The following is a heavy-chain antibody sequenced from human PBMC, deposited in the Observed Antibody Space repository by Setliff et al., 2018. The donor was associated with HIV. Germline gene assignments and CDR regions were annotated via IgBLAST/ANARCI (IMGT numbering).Heavy chain of an antibody. D-gene: IGHD6-13*01. J-gene: IGHJ6*02. V-gene: IGHV1-46*01. CDR3: ARASGAAAGYYYYGMDV. CDR2: ISPSDGST. CDR1: GNSFISHY. Sequence: ASVKVSCKASGNSFISHYIHWVRQVPGQGLDWMGIISPSDGSTVYTQKFQGRVTMTRDTSTSIVYMELSSLRSEDTAVYYCARASGAAAGYYYYGMDVWGQGTTVTVSS.